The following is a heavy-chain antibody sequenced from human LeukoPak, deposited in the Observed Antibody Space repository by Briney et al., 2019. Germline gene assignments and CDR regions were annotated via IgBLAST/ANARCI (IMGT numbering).Heavy chain of an antibody. Sequence: PSETLSLTRTVSGGSISSYSYYWGWIRQPPGKGLEWIGSIYYSGSTYYNPSLKSRVTISVDTSKNQFSLKLTSVTAADTAVYYCARHAIDGSGYYFDYFDYWGQGTLVTVSS. CDR1: GGSISSYSYY. CDR2: IYYSGST. J-gene: IGHJ4*02. V-gene: IGHV4-39*01. D-gene: IGHD3-22*01. CDR3: ARHAIDGSGYYFDYFDY.